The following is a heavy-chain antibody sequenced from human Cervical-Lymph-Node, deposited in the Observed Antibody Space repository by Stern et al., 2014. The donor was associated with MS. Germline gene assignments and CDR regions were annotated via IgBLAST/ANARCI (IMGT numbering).Heavy chain of an antibody. CDR2: ISAYNGNI. D-gene: IGHD1-26*01. Sequence: QVQLVESGPEVKKPGASVKVSCKASGLTFSNYGLSWVRQAPGQGLEWMGWISAYNGNIDLAQKFQGRLTMTTDTSTSTVYMELNSLRSDDTAEYYCMRDRGRVATTTGDFWGQGTLVTVTT. CDR3: MRDRGRVATTTGDF. V-gene: IGHV1-18*01. J-gene: IGHJ4*02. CDR1: GLTFSNYG.